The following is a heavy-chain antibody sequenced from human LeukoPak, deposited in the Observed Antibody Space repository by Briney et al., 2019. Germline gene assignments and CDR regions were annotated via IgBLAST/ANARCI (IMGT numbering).Heavy chain of an antibody. CDR3: TRETSQKGAHYMDV. J-gene: IGHJ6*03. D-gene: IGHD3-16*01. CDR1: GGSISSYY. V-gene: IGHV4-59*01. CDR2: IYYSGST. Sequence: SETLSLTCTVSGGSISSYYWSWIRQPPGKGLEWIGYIYYSGSTNYNPSLKSRVTISVDTSKNQFSLKLSSVTAADTAVYYCTRETSQKGAHYMDVWGKGTTVTISS.